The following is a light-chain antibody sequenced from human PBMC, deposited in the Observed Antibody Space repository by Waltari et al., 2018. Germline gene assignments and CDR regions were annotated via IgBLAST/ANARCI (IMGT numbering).Light chain of an antibody. CDR3: QQCYTTPPG. Sequence: LQMTQSPFSLSTSVGDRITNTCRASQSISSYLNWFQQKPGKAPQLLIYAASSLQSGVPSRFTGSGSGTDFTLTISSLQPEDFATYYCQQCYTTPPGFGPGTKVDIK. CDR1: QSISSY. J-gene: IGKJ3*01. V-gene: IGKV1-39*01. CDR2: AAS.